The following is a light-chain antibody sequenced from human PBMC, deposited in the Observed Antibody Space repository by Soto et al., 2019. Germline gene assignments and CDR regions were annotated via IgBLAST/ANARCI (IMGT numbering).Light chain of an antibody. V-gene: IGLV9-49*01. CDR2: VGTGGIVG. CDR3: GADHGSGSNSAVV. CDR1: SGYTNYK. Sequence: QLVLTQPPSASASLGASVTLTCTLSSGYTNYKVDWYQQRPGKGPRFVMRVGTGGIVGSKGDGIPDRFSVLGSSLNRYLTIKNIQEEDESDYHCGADHGSGSNSAVVFGGGTKLTVL. J-gene: IGLJ2*01.